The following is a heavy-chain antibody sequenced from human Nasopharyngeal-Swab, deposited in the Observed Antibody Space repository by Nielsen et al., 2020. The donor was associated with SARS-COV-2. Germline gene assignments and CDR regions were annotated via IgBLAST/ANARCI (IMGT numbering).Heavy chain of an antibody. D-gene: IGHD3-10*01. CDR2: INHSGST. Sequence: SETLSLTCAVYGGSFSGYYWSRIRQPPGKGLEWIGEINHSGSTNYNPSLKSRVTISVEPSKNQFSLKLSSVTAADTAVYYCARERGRGGIWNYYYYYMDVWGKGTTVTVSS. J-gene: IGHJ6*03. CDR1: GGSFSGYY. V-gene: IGHV4-34*01. CDR3: ARERGRGGIWNYYYYYMDV.